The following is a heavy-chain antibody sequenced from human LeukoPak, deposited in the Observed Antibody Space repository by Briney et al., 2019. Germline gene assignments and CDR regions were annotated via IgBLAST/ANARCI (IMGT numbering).Heavy chain of an antibody. CDR1: GGSISSYY. J-gene: IGHJ4*02. CDR3: ARVGRRDSSSWKGNYFDY. D-gene: IGHD6-13*01. V-gene: IGHV4-4*07. CDR2: IYTSGST. Sequence: SETLSLTCTVSGGSISSYYWSWIRQPAGKGLEWIGRIYTSGSTNYNPSLKSRVTMSVDTSKNQISLKLSSVTAADTAVYYCARVGRRDSSSWKGNYFDYWGQGTLVTVSS.